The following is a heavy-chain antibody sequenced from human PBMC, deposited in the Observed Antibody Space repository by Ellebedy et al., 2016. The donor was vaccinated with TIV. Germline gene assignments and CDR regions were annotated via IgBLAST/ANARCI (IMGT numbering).Heavy chain of an antibody. D-gene: IGHD4-11*01. J-gene: IGHJ6*02. Sequence: GESLKISCAASGFTFSDHYMDWVRQAPGKGLEWLGFISSKTYGGTTEYAASVKGRFTISRDDSKNSFYLQMNSLKTEDTAVYFCTRGMTNGYGMDVWGQGTTVTVSS. CDR1: GFTFSDHY. V-gene: IGHV3-72*01. CDR2: ISSKTYGGTT. CDR3: TRGMTNGYGMDV.